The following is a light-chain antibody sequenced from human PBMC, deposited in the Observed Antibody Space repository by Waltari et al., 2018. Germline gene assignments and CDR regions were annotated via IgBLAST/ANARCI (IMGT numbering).Light chain of an antibody. CDR2: KTS. CDR3: QHYNSYSGDT. Sequence: DIQMTQSPSTLSASVGDRVIITCRASQSITTWLAWYQQKPGKAPKLLIYKTSTLESGVPSRFSGSGSGTEFTLTSSRLQPDDFATYYCQHYNSYSGDTFGQGTKLEI. V-gene: IGKV1-5*03. J-gene: IGKJ2*01. CDR1: QSITTW.